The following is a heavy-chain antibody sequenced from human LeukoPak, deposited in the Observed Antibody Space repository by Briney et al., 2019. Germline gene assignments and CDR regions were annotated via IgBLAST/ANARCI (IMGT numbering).Heavy chain of an antibody. CDR1: GFTFSSYG. D-gene: IGHD3-3*02. Sequence: GALRLSCAASGFTFSSYGMHWVRKAPGKGLEWVAVIWYDGSNKYYADSVKGRFTISRDNSKNTLYLQMNSLRAEDTAVYYCGRDSQILAGFDYWGQGTLVTVSS. V-gene: IGHV3-33*01. CDR2: IWYDGSNK. CDR3: GRDSQILAGFDY. J-gene: IGHJ4*02.